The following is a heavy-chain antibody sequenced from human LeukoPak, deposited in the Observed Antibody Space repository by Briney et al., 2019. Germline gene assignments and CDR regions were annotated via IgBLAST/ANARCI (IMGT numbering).Heavy chain of an antibody. CDR1: GGSISSYY. CDR2: IYTSGST. Sequence: SETLSLTCTVSGGSISSYYWSWIRQPAGKGLEWIGRIYTSGSTNYNPSLKSRVTMSVGTSKNQFSLKLSSVTAADTAVYYCARDWALPTSYYYGMDVWGQGTTVTVSS. V-gene: IGHV4-4*07. CDR3: ARDWALPTSYYYGMDV. J-gene: IGHJ6*02. D-gene: IGHD3-16*01.